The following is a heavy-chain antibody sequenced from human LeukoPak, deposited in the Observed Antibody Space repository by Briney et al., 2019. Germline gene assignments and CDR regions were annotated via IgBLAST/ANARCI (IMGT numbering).Heavy chain of an antibody. V-gene: IGHV1-69*13. Sequence: SVKVSCKASGGTFSSYAISWVRQAPGQGLEWMGGIIPIFGTANYAQKFQGRVTITADESTSTAYMELSSLRSEDTAVYYCASVWDYYGSGSYCSPFDYWGQGTLVTVSS. CDR1: GGTFSSYA. D-gene: IGHD3-10*01. CDR2: IIPIFGTA. J-gene: IGHJ4*02. CDR3: ASVWDYYGSGSYCSPFDY.